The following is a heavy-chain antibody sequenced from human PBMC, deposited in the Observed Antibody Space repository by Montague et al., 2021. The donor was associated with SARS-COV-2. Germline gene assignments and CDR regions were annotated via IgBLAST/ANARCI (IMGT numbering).Heavy chain of an antibody. V-gene: IGHV1-24*01. Sequence: SVKVSCKVSGNSLSQFSIHWVRQAPGKGLEWLGGFDPEDGETINAQKFQGRLTMTEDRSTDTAYMELSSLRSDDTAVYYCATIGDTMVRAVRHHYYAMDLWGQGTTVIVSS. CDR1: GNSLSQFS. CDR2: FDPEDGET. CDR3: ATIGDTMVRAVRHHYYAMDL. J-gene: IGHJ6*02. D-gene: IGHD3-10*01.